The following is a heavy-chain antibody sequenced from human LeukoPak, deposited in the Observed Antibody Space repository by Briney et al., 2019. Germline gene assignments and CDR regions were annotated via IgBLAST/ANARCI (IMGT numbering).Heavy chain of an antibody. CDR3: ERVRGRKRGLQLTAGYFDY. J-gene: IGHJ4*02. D-gene: IGHD5-24*01. CDR1: GGSFSGYY. V-gene: IGHV4-34*01. Sequence: SETLSLTCAVYGGSFSGYYWSWIRQPPGKGLEWIGAIHHCGSTNYNPSLKSRVTISVDTAKNQFSPKLSSVTAADTAVYYCERVRGRKRGLQLTAGYFDYWGQGTLVTVSS. CDR2: IHHCGST.